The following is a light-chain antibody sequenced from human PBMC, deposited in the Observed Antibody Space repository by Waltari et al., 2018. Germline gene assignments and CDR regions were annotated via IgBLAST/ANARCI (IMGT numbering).Light chain of an antibody. Sequence: DIQMTQSPSTLSASVGDRVTITCRASQSVRNWLAWYQQKPGKAPRLLIYKAATLESGVPSRFSGSGSGTEFTLTISSLQPDDFATYYCQQYNAGHTYGQGSKLEI. CDR2: KAA. CDR1: QSVRNW. CDR3: QQYNAGHT. J-gene: IGKJ2*01. V-gene: IGKV1-5*03.